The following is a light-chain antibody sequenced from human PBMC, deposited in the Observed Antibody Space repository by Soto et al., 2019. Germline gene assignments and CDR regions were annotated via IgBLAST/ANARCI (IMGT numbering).Light chain of an antibody. J-gene: IGKJ1*01. CDR3: QEYGNSRT. V-gene: IGKV3-20*01. Sequence: EIGLTQSPGTLSLSPGERATLSCRASQSVSSSYLAWYRQRPGQAPRLLIYGASNRATGIPDRFSGSGSGTDFTLTISRLEPEDFAVYYCQEYGNSRTFGQGTKVDI. CDR1: QSVSSSY. CDR2: GAS.